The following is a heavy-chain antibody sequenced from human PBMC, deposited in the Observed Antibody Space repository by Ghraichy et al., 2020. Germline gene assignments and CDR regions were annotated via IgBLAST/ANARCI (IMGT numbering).Heavy chain of an antibody. CDR1: GGSISSSSYY. Sequence: SQTLSLTCTVSGGSISSSSYYWGWIRQPPGKGLEWIGSIYYSGSTYYNPSLKSRVTISVDTSKNQFSLKLSSVTAADTAVYYCARQSREGGMDVWGQGTTVTVSS. J-gene: IGHJ6*02. V-gene: IGHV4-39*01. D-gene: IGHD1-26*01. CDR2: IYYSGST. CDR3: ARQSREGGMDV.